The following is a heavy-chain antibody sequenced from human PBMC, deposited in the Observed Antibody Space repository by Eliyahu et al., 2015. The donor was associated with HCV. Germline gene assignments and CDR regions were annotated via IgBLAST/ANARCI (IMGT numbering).Heavy chain of an antibody. CDR1: GXXISRSDYY. V-gene: IGHV4-39*01. D-gene: IGHD3-10*01. CDR3: ASRWFGELTFDY. J-gene: IGHJ4*02. Sequence: QLQLQESGPGLVKPLXTLSLTCIXSGXXISRSDYYWGWIRQPPGKGLEXXGNIYYNGRTDYTPSLKSRVSIFVDTSNNQFSLKLTSVTAADTAVYYCASRWFGELTFDYWGQGALVTVSS. CDR2: IYYNGRT.